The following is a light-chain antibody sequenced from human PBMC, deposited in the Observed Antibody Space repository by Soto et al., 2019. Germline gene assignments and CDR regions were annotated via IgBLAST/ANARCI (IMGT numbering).Light chain of an antibody. J-gene: IGLJ3*02. Sequence: QSALTQPASVSGSPGQSITISCTESFSDVGGYNYVSWYQQHPGKAPRLIIYDVSHRPSGVSNRFSGTKSDYTASLTISGLQAEDEADYYCSSYRGARTLVVFGGGTKLTVL. CDR2: DVS. CDR3: SSYRGARTLVV. V-gene: IGLV2-14*01. CDR1: FSDVGGYNY.